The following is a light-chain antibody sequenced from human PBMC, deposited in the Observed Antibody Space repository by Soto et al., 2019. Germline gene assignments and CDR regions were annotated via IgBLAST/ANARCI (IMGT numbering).Light chain of an antibody. V-gene: IGLV4-69*01. CDR1: SGYSTYA. J-gene: IGLJ3*02. Sequence: QPVLTQSPSASASLGASVKLTCTLSSGYSTYAIAWHQQQSEQGPRFLMKINYDGTHSKGDGFFDRFSGSSSGAELHLTISSLQSEDEAYYYCQSLGTGIQVFGGGTKLTVL. CDR2: INYDGTH. CDR3: QSLGTGIQV.